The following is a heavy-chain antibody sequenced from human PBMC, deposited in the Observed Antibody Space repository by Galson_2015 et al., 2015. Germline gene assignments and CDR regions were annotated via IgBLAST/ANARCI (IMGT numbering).Heavy chain of an antibody. Sequence: SLRLSCAASGFTFSSYGMSWVRQAPGKGLEWVADISISGGNTYYADSVKGRFTISRDKSKDTLFLQMNILGAEDTAFYYCTRNRAVRAGPDYWGQGTLVTVSS. J-gene: IGHJ4*02. V-gene: IGHV3-23*01. D-gene: IGHD1/OR15-1a*01. CDR3: TRNRAVRAGPDY. CDR1: GFTFSSYG. CDR2: ISISGGNT.